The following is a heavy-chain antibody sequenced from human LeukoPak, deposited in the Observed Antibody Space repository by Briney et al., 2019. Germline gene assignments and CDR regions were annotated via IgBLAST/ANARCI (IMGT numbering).Heavy chain of an antibody. D-gene: IGHD6-19*01. V-gene: IGHV3-21*01. CDR2: ISSDSNYI. CDR3: ARDKVIAVAGTPDYYYYGMDV. CDR1: GFTFSSYT. Sequence: GGSLRLSCAASGFTFSSYTMNWVRQAPGKGLEWVSSISSDSNYIYYADSVKGRFTISRDNAWNSLYLQMNSLRAEDTAVYYCARDKVIAVAGTPDYYYYGMDVWGQGTTVTVSS. J-gene: IGHJ6*02.